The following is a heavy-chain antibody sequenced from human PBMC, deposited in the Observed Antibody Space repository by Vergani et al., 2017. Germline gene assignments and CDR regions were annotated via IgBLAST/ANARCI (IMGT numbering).Heavy chain of an antibody. CDR1: GVSMQSGSFY. V-gene: IGHV4-61*02. CDR3: ARGETRTDWFDP. D-gene: IGHD3/OR15-3a*01. Sequence: QVQLHESGPGLVKPSETLSLICSVSGVSMQSGSFYWTWIRQTADSRLGWMGRVYPSGTTNYNPSLNGRVTIFVDKSKNILSLRLNSVPAADTAVYYCARGETRTDWFDPWGQGTLVTVSS. J-gene: IGHJ5*02. CDR2: VYPSGTT.